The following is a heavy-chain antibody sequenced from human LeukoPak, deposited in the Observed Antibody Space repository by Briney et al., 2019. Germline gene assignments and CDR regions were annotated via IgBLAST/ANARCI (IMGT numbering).Heavy chain of an antibody. J-gene: IGHJ4*02. CDR2: IFYNGRT. CDR3: AREGTGTTLGFDY. D-gene: IGHD1-7*01. CDR1: GASINSAGYY. Sequence: SETLSLTCNVSGASINSAGYYWSWIRQHPGKGLEWIGYIFYNGRTYSNPTLESRFTISLDTSKNQFFLKVNSVTAADTAVYYCAREGTGTTLGFDYWGQGTLVTVSS. V-gene: IGHV4-31*03.